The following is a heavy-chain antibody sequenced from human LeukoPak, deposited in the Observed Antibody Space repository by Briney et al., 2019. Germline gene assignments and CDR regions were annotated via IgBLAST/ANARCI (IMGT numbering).Heavy chain of an antibody. V-gene: IGHV3-23*01. CDR1: GFTFDTYG. J-gene: IGHJ4*02. CDR3: LRGDRRDY. Sequence: GGSLRLSCGASGFTFDTYGMSWVRQAPGKGLEWVSGISGRGDTTYYLHSVKGRFTIARDNSKNTLYLQMNSLRVEDTAVYYCLRGDRRDYWGQGTLVTVSS. CDR2: ISGRGDTT.